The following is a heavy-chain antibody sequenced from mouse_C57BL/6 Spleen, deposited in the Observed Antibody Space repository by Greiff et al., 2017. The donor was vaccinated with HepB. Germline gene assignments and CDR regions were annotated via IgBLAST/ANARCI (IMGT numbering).Heavy chain of an antibody. V-gene: IGHV1-18*01. CDR1: GYTFTDYN. Sequence: VQLQQSGPELVKPGASVKIPCKASGYTFTDYNMDWVKQSHGKSLEWIGDINPNNGGTIYNQKFKGKATLTVDKSSSTAYMELRSLTSEDTAVYYCARSDGDYGYWYFDVWGTGTTVTVSS. CDR2: INPNNGGT. CDR3: ARSDGDYGYWYFDV. D-gene: IGHD2-4*01. J-gene: IGHJ1*03.